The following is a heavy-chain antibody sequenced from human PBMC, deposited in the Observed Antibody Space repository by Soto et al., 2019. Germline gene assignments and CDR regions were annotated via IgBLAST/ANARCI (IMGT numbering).Heavy chain of an antibody. CDR3: AHRRVSSYYRHFDY. D-gene: IGHD3-22*01. CDR2: IYWDEDE. V-gene: IGHV2-5*02. CDR1: GFSLSTSGVG. Sequence: QITLKESGPTLVKPTQTLTLTCTFSGFSLSTSGVGVGWIRHPPGKALEWLALIYWDEDERYSPSLQSRLTITKDTSKNQVVLTMNNMDPVDTATYYCAHRRVSSYYRHFDYWGQGILVTVSS. J-gene: IGHJ4*02.